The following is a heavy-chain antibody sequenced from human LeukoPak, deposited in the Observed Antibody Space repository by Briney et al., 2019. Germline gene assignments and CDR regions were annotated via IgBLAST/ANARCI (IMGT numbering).Heavy chain of an antibody. J-gene: IGHJ4*02. CDR2: IYYSGST. CDR1: GGSISSYY. Sequence: SETLSLTCTVSGGSISSYYWSWIRQPPGKGLEWIGYIYYSGSTNYNPSLKSRVTISVDTSKNQFSLKLSSVAAADTAVYYCARDRYYEPPDYYDSSGYYALVDYWGQGTLVTVSS. CDR3: ARDRYYEPPDYYDSSGYYALVDY. V-gene: IGHV4-59*01. D-gene: IGHD3-22*01.